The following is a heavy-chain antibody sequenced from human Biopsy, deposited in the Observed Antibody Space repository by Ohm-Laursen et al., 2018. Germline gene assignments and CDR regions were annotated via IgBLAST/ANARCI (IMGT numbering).Heavy chain of an antibody. V-gene: IGHV4-39*07. CDR3: VREPKTGTAEAWYFDL. J-gene: IGHJ2*01. Sequence: SETLSLTCSVSVASISSSSYFWGWIRQPPGKGLEWIGTFYYTGSTHYNPSLTSRLAISFDTSNNRISLQLRSVSVADTAVYYCVREPKTGTAEAWYFDLWGRGSPVTVPS. CDR1: VASISSSSYF. D-gene: IGHD3-9*01. CDR2: FYYTGST.